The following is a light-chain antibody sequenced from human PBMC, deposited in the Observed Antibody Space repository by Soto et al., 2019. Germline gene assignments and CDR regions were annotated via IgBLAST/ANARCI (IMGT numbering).Light chain of an antibody. CDR3: SSYTRSTTVV. J-gene: IGLJ2*01. Sequence: QSALTQPASVSGSPGQSITISCTGTSSDVGGYNYVSWYQQHPGKGPKLMIYDVSNRPSGVSNRFSGSKSGNTASLTISGLQAADEADYYCSSYTRSTTVVFGGGTKLTVL. CDR2: DVS. CDR1: SSDVGGYNY. V-gene: IGLV2-14*01.